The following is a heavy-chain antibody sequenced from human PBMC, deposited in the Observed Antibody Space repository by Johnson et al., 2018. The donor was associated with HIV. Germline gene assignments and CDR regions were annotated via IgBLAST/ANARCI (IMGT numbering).Heavy chain of an antibody. CDR2: ISYDGSNK. CDR1: GFTFSSYG. V-gene: IGHV3-30*03. Sequence: QVQLVESGGGVVQPERSLRLSCAASGFTFSSYGMHWVRQAPGKGLEWVAVISYDGSNKYYADSVKGRFTISRDNSKNTLYLQMNSLRAEDTAVYYCASLGLDLLVKAPLSVVFDAFDIWGQGTMVTVSS. CDR3: ASLGLDLLVKAPLSVVFDAFDI. D-gene: IGHD3-16*01. J-gene: IGHJ3*02.